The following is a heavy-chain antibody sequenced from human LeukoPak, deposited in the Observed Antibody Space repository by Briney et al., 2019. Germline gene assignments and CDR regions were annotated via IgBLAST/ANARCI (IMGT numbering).Heavy chain of an antibody. CDR3: ARRGATVTED. CDR1: GFTFSDYW. V-gene: IGHV3-7*01. D-gene: IGHD4-17*01. CDR2: IKQDGSEK. J-gene: IGHJ4*02. Sequence: GGSLRLSCAASGFTFSDYWMSWVRQAPGKGLEWVANIKQDGSEKYYVDSVKGRFTISRDNAKNSVYLQMNSLRAEDTAVYYCARRGATVTEDWGQGTLVTVSS.